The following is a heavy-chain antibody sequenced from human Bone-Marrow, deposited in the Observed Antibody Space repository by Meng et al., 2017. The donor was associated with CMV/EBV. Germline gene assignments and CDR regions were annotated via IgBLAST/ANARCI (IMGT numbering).Heavy chain of an antibody. D-gene: IGHD3-16*02. CDR3: ARGRYSPNWFDP. V-gene: IGHV1-69*12. Sequence: VQVVQSGAEGKKPGSSVKVACKASGGTFSSYAISWVRQAPGQGLEWMGGIIPIFGTANYAQKFQGRVTITADESTSTAYMELSSLRSEDTAVYYCARGRYSPNWFDPWGQGTLVTVSS. CDR2: IIPIFGTA. J-gene: IGHJ5*02. CDR1: GGTFSSYA.